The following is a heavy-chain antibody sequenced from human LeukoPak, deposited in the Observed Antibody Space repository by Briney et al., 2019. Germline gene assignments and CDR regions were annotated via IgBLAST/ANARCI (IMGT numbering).Heavy chain of an antibody. CDR2: ISGYNGKT. J-gene: IGHJ3*02. Sequence: ASVKVSCKASGYTFTNYGVSWVRQAPGQGLEWMGWISGYNGKTNYAQKLQGRVTMTTDTSTSTVYMELRSLRSDDTAVYYCARDGVFGYGSNDAFHIWGQGTVVTVSS. V-gene: IGHV1-18*01. CDR3: ARDGVFGYGSNDAFHI. CDR1: GYTFTNYG. D-gene: IGHD5-18*01.